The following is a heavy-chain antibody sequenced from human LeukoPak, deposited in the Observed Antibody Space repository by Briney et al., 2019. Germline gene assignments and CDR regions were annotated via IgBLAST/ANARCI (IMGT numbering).Heavy chain of an antibody. V-gene: IGHV4-4*02. J-gene: IGHJ4*02. CDR1: GGSITSTNY. Sequence: SGTLSLTCGVSGGSITSTNYWSWARQPPGKGLEWIGEIYHSGTTNYNPSLQSRVTMSVDKSKNQFSLKLSSVTAADTAVYYCATYFYGEYGSYYFDYWGQGTLVTVSS. D-gene: IGHD4-17*01. CDR2: IYHSGTT. CDR3: ATYFYGEYGSYYFDY.